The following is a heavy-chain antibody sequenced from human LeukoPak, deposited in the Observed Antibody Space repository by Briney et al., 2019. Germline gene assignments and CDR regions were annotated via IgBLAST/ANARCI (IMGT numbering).Heavy chain of an antibody. Sequence: PGGSLRLSCAASGFTFSSYGMHWVRQAPGKGLEWVAVISYDGSNEYYADSVKGRFTISRDNSKNTLYLQMNSLRAEDTAVYYCAKDRAGPVDYWGQGTLVTVSS. CDR3: AKDRAGPVDY. J-gene: IGHJ4*02. CDR2: ISYDGSNE. CDR1: GFTFSSYG. D-gene: IGHD3-10*01. V-gene: IGHV3-30*18.